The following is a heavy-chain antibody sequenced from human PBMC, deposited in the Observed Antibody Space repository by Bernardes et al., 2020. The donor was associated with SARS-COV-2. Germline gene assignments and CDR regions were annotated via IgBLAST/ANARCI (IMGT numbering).Heavy chain of an antibody. D-gene: IGHD3-10*01. V-gene: IGHV4-34*01. CDR1: GGSFSDYY. CDR2: INHRGST. CDR3: ARGSRYYASGTLLRR. J-gene: IGHJ4*02. Sequence: SDTLYLTCAVYGGSFSDYYWNWIRQPPGKGLEWIGEINHRGSTNYNPSLKSRVTISVDTSKNQFSLKMNSVTAADTAVYYCARGSRYYASGTLLRRWGQGTLVTVSS.